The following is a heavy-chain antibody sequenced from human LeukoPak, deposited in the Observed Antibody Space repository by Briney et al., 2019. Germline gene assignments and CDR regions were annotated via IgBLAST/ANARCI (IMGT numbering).Heavy chain of an antibody. CDR2: IGIAGDT. D-gene: IGHD1-7*01. J-gene: IGHJ4*02. CDR1: GFTFSSYD. V-gene: IGHV3-13*01. Sequence: GGSLRLPCAASGFTFSSYDMHWVRQATGKGLEWVSAIGIAGDTYYPGSVKGRFTISRENAKNSLYLQMNSLRAGDTAVYYCARGQTGTIPPTFDYWGQGTLVTVSS. CDR3: ARGQTGTIPPTFDY.